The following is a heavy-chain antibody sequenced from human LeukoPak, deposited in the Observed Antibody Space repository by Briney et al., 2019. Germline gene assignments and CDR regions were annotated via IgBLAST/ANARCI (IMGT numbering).Heavy chain of an antibody. CDR1: GFTFDDYA. CDR3: AKDTSGWPKGGFDY. CDR2: ISWNSGSI. D-gene: IGHD6-19*01. Sequence: GRSLRLSCAASGFTFDDYAMHWVRQAPGKGLEWVSGISWNSGSIGYADSVKGRFTISRDNAKNSLYLQMNSLRAEDTALYYCAKDTSGWPKGGFDYWGQGTLVTVSS. J-gene: IGHJ4*02. V-gene: IGHV3-9*01.